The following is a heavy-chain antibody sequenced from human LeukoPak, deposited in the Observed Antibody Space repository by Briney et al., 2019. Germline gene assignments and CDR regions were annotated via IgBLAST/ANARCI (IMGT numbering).Heavy chain of an antibody. J-gene: IGHJ3*02. CDR3: ARPQEQPTDAFDI. D-gene: IGHD1/OR15-1a*01. V-gene: IGHV3-30*04. Sequence: PGGSLRLSCAASGFTFSSYAMHWVRQAPGKGLEWVAVISYDGSNKYYADSVKGRFTISRDNSKNTLYLQMNSLRAEDTAVYYCARPQEQPTDAFDIWGQGTMVTVSS. CDR2: ISYDGSNK. CDR1: GFTFSSYA.